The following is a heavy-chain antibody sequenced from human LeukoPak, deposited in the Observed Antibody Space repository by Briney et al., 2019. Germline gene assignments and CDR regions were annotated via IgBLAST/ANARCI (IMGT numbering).Heavy chain of an antibody. CDR2: IRYDGSNK. V-gene: IGHV3-30*02. D-gene: IGHD5-18*01. CDR1: GFTFSSYG. J-gene: IGHJ6*02. CDR3: AKEKRRGYSYEFYYYYYGMDV. Sequence: GESLKISCAASGFTFSSYGMHWVRQAPGKGLEWVAFIRYDGSNKYYADSVKGRFTISRDNSKNTLYLQMNSLRAEDTAVYYCAKEKRRGYSYEFYYYYYGMDVWGQGTTVTVSS.